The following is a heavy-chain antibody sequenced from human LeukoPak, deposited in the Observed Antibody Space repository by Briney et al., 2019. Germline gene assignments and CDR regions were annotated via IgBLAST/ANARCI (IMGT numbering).Heavy chain of an antibody. CDR3: ARLRGAVTGTDPFDY. D-gene: IGHD6-19*01. Sequence: GGSLRLSCAASGFTFSSYSMNWVRQAPGKGLEWVSSISGSSSYIYYADSVKGRFTISRDNAKKSLFLQMNSLRADDTAVYYCARLRGAVTGTDPFDYWGQGTLVTVSS. J-gene: IGHJ4*02. V-gene: IGHV3-21*01. CDR1: GFTFSSYS. CDR2: ISGSSSYI.